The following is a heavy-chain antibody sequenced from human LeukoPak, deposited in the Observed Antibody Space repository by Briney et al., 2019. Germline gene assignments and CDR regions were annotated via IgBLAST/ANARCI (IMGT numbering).Heavy chain of an antibody. CDR1: GLTFTTYW. CDR2: IKQDGSEQ. J-gene: IGHJ4*02. V-gene: IGHV3-7*03. D-gene: IGHD2-15*01. CDR3: AKAPLGRCTGVICYYFDY. Sequence: GGSLRLSCAASGLTFTTYWMGWVRQAPGKGLEWVANIKQDGSEQYYVDSVKGRFTISRDNAKNSLSLQMNSLRAEDAAVYYCAKAPLGRCTGVICYYFDYWGQGTLVTVSS.